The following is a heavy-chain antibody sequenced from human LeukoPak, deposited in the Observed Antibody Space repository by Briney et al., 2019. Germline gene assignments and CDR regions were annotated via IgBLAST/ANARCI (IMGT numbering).Heavy chain of an antibody. V-gene: IGHV3-48*01. J-gene: IGHJ4*02. Sequence: GGSLRLSCVASGFTFSTYSMNWFRQAPGKGLEWISYIGIDSGNTNYADSVKGRFTISGDKAKNSLYLQMNSLRVEDTAVYYCARDYKYAFDNWGQGTLVTVSS. CDR2: IGIDSGNT. CDR3: ARDYKYAFDN. D-gene: IGHD5-24*01. CDR1: GFTFSTYS.